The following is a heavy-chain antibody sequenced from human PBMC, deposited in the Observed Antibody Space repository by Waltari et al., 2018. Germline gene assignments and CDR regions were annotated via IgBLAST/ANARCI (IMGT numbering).Heavy chain of an antibody. CDR1: GGSISSYY. CDR2: IYYSGST. CDR3: AGSSGWYKDAFDI. J-gene: IGHJ3*02. Sequence: QVQLQESGPGLVKPSETLSLTCTVSGGSISSYYWSWIRQPPGKGLEWIGDIYYSGSTNYNPSLKSRVTISVDTSKNQFSLKLSSVTAADTAVYYCAGSSGWYKDAFDIWGQGTMVTVSS. V-gene: IGHV4-59*01. D-gene: IGHD6-19*01.